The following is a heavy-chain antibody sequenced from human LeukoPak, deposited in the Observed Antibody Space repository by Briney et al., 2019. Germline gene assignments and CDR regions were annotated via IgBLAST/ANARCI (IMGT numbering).Heavy chain of an antibody. CDR3: ARDMTGSGWNDAFDI. J-gene: IGHJ3*02. D-gene: IGHD6-19*01. CDR1: GASISSDSYY. CDR2: IYSSGNT. V-gene: IGHV4-61*02. Sequence: SQTLSLTCTVSGASISSDSYYWSWIRQPAGKGLEWIGRIYSSGNTNYNPALMSRVTISLDTSKNQLSLSLSSVTAADTAVYYSARDMTGSGWNDAFDIWGQGTMVTVSS.